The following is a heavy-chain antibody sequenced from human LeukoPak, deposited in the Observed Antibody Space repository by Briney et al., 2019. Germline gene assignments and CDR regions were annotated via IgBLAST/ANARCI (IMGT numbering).Heavy chain of an antibody. D-gene: IGHD3-9*01. J-gene: IGHJ4*02. CDR2: IGTAGDT. CDR3: ASLRGGRYFDWLFLN. V-gene: IGHV3-13*01. Sequence: PGGSLRLSCAASGFTFSDYDMHWVRQATGKGLEWVSAIGTAGDTYYTGSVKGRFTISRENAKNSLYLQMNSLRAGDTAVYYCASLRGGRYFDWLFLNWGQGTLVTVSS. CDR1: GFTFSDYD.